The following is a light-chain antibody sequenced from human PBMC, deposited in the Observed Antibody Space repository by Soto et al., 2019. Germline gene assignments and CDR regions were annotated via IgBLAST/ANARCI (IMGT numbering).Light chain of an antibody. CDR2: EGT. V-gene: IGLV2-23*01. J-gene: IGLJ1*01. CDR1: SSDVGSYNL. Sequence: QSVLTQPASVSGSPGQSITISCTGTSSDVGSYNLVSWYQQHPGKAPKLMIYEGTKRPSGVSDRFSGSRSGNTASLTISGLKAEDGADYYCCSYASSSIYVFGTGTKVT. CDR3: CSYASSSIYV.